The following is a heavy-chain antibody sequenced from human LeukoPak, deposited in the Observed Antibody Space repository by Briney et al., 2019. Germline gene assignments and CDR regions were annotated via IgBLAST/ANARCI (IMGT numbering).Heavy chain of an antibody. CDR1: GGSISSGNYY. J-gene: IGHJ6*03. Sequence: SETLSLTCTVSGGSISSGNYYWSWIRQPAGKGLEWIGRIYTSGSTNYNSSLKSRVTISVDTSKNQFSLKLSSVTAADTAVYYCARGWNYYDSSGYSLPYYYYMDVWGKGTTVTVSS. CDR2: IYTSGST. CDR3: ARGWNYYDSSGYSLPYYYYMDV. D-gene: IGHD3-22*01. V-gene: IGHV4-61*02.